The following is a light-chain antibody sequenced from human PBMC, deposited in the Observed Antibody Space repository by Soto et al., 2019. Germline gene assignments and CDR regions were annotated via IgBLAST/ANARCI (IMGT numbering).Light chain of an antibody. CDR3: QHYGDSSWT. CDR1: QSVSSTL. V-gene: IGKV3-20*01. CDR2: GVS. Sequence: EIVLTQSPVPLSLSPGERATLSCRASQSVSSTLLTWYQQKPGQAPRLLIYGVSSRATGIPDRFSGSGSGTDFTLTISRLEPEDFAVYFCQHYGDSSWTFGQGTRVEIK. J-gene: IGKJ1*01.